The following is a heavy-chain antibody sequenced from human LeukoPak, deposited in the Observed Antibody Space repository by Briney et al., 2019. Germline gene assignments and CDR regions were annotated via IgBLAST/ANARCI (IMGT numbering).Heavy chain of an antibody. V-gene: IGHV4-61*02. CDR1: GGSISSGSYY. CDR3: ARDRPSAYYDILTGYQTAFDI. CDR2: IYTSGST. Sequence: SETLSLTCTVSGGSISSGSYYWSWIRQPAGKGLEWIGRIYTSGSTNYNPSLKSRVTISVDTSKNQLSLKLSSVTAADTAVYYCARDRPSAYYDILTGYQTAFDIWGQGTMVTVSS. D-gene: IGHD3-9*01. J-gene: IGHJ3*02.